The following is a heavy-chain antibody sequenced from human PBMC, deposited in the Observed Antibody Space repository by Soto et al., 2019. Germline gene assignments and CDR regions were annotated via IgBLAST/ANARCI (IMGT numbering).Heavy chain of an antibody. D-gene: IGHD6-19*01. V-gene: IGHV1-18*04. CDR2: ISAYNGNT. J-gene: IGHJ5*02. CDR3: ARDLAVAGTGGNWFDH. Sequence: XSVKVSCKASGYTFTSYGISWVRQAPGQGLEWMGWISAYNGNTNYAQKLQGRVTMTTDTSTSTAYMELRSLRSDDTAVYYCARDLAVAGTGGNWFDHWGQGTLVTVSS. CDR1: GYTFTSYG.